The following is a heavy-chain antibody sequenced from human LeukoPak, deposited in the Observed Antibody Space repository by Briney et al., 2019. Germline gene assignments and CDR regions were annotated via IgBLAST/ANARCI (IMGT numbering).Heavy chain of an antibody. CDR2: MYYTGSS. CDR3: ARGGYRSYYYVDV. D-gene: IGHD3-16*02. V-gene: IGHV4-59*01. Sequence: SETLSLTCSVSGGSISTYFWTWIRQAPGKGLAWIGYMYYTGSSNYNPSLQSRVAISIDTSKNEFSLKLTSVTPADTAVYYCARGGYRSYYYVDVWGKGTTVIVSS. J-gene: IGHJ6*03. CDR1: GGSISTYF.